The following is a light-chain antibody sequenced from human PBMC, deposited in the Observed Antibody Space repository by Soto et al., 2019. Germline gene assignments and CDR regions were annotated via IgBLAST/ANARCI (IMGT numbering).Light chain of an antibody. J-gene: IGKJ4*01. CDR1: QGIRHD. CDR3: LQDYNYPRT. V-gene: IGKV1-6*01. Sequence: AIQMTQSPSSLSASVGDTVTLTCRASQGIRHDLGWYQQKPGKAPKLLIYAASSLQIGVPSRFSGSGSGTDFTLNISSLQPEDFASYYCLQDYNYPRTFGGGTKVEIK. CDR2: AAS.